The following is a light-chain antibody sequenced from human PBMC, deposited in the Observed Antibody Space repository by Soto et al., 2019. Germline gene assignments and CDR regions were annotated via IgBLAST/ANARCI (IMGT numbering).Light chain of an antibody. V-gene: IGKV3-20*01. Sequence: EIVLTQYPGTLSLSPGESATLSCRASQSVSSSYLAWYQQKPGQAPRLLIYGASNRATGIPDRFSGSGSGTDFTLTISRLEPEDFAVYYCQQYGSSPWTFGQGTKVDIK. CDR1: QSVSSSY. CDR3: QQYGSSPWT. J-gene: IGKJ1*01. CDR2: GAS.